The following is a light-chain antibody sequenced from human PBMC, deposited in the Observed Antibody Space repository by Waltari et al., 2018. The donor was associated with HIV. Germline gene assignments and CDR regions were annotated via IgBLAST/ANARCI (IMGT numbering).Light chain of an antibody. V-gene: IGLV3-1*01. CDR2: QDN. CDR3: QAWDSSTVV. CDR1: CFGGRS. J-gene: IGLJ2*01. Sequence: SYELPQPPSVSVSRGQRASISCSGDCFGGRSAFRYQQKPGLSPVLVIYQDNKRASGIFERFSGSNSGNAATLTISGTQAMDEADYFCQAWDSSTVVFGGGTKLTVL.